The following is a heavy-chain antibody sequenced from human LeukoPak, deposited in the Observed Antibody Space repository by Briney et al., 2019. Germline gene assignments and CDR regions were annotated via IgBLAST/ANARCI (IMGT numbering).Heavy chain of an antibody. J-gene: IGHJ5*02. CDR3: AREYHCSSTSCSSRANWFDP. V-gene: IGHV4-39*07. Sequence: SETLSLTCTVSGGSISSSSYYWGWIRQPPGKGLEWIGSIYYSGSTYYKQSLKSPVTISVDTSKNQYSLKLSSVTDADTAVYYCAREYHCSSTSCSSRANWFDPWGQGTLVTVSS. D-gene: IGHD2-2*01. CDR1: GGSISSSSYY. CDR2: IYYSGST.